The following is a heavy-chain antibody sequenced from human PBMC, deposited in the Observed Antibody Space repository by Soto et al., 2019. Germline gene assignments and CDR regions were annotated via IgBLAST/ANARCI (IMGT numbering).Heavy chain of an antibody. CDR1: GFTFSSYG. J-gene: IGHJ4*02. CDR2: ISFDGDKK. CDR3: AKAGVTTVTTGEFGY. D-gene: IGHD4-17*01. V-gene: IGHV3-30*18. Sequence: QVQLVESGGGVAQPGRSLRLSCVASGFTFSSYGMHWVRQAPGKGLEWVAVISFDGDKKYYADSVKGRFTISRDNSKNTLYLQMNSLRGEDTAVYYCAKAGVTTVTTGEFGYWGQGTLVTVSS.